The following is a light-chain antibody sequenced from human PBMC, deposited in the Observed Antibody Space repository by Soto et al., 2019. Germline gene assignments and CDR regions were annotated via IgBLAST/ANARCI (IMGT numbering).Light chain of an antibody. CDR2: DTS. J-gene: IGKJ4*01. CDR3: HQRSNWPLS. V-gene: IGKV3-11*01. Sequence: EIVLRQSPATLSLSPGERATLSCRASQTISSYLAWYQHKPGQAPRLLIYDTSNRATGIPARFSGSGSGTDFTLTISCLEPEDFAVYYCHQRSNWPLSFGGVTKV. CDR1: QTISSY.